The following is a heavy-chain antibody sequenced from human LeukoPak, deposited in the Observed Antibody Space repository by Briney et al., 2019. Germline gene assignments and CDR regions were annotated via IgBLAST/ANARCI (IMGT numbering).Heavy chain of an antibody. D-gene: IGHD1-1*01. J-gene: IGHJ4*02. Sequence: ASVKVSCKASGYTFTDDYMHWVRQAPGQGLEWMGRINPSSGGTSYAQQFQGRVTMTRDTSISTAYMELSSLRSDDTALHYCARGGTQSFRYWGQGTLVTVSS. CDR2: INPSSGGT. CDR3: ARGGTQSFRY. CDR1: GYTFTDDY. V-gene: IGHV1-2*06.